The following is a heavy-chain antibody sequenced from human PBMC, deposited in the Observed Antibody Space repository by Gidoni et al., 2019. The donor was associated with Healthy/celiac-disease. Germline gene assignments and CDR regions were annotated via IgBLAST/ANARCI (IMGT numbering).Heavy chain of an antibody. CDR3: ARKDYVWGSLD. Sequence: GGSLRLSCAASGFTFSSYEMNWVRQAPGKGLEWVSYISSSGSTIYYADSVKGRFTISRDNAKNSLYLQMNSLRAEDTAVYYCARKDYVWGSLDWGQGTLVTVSS. D-gene: IGHD3-16*01. CDR2: ISSSGSTI. CDR1: GFTFSSYE. V-gene: IGHV3-48*03. J-gene: IGHJ4*02.